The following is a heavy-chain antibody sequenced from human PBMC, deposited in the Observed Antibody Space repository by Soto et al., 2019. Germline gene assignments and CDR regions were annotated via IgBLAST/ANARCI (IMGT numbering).Heavy chain of an antibody. CDR2: IYPGDSDT. CDR1: GYSFANYL. V-gene: IGHV5-51*01. Sequence: GESLKISCKGSGYSFANYLICWVRQVPVKGLEWMGIIYPGDSDTRYSPSFQGHVTISADKSLSTAYLQWSSLKASDSAIYYCARANSNRWSQHFDYFGQGVQVTFSS. CDR3: ARANSNRWSQHFDY. J-gene: IGHJ4*02. D-gene: IGHD2-15*01.